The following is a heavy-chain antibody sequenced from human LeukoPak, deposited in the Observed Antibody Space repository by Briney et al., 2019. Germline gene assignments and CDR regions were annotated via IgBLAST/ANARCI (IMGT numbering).Heavy chain of an antibody. D-gene: IGHD5-12*01. J-gene: IGHJ3*02. CDR1: GYSFTTYW. V-gene: IGHV5-51*01. CDR2: IYPGDSDT. Sequence: GESLEISCKGSGYSFTTYWIGWVRQMPGKGLEWMGIIYPGDSDTTYSPSFQGQVSISADKSISTAYLQWSSLKASDSAIYYCARRGHSGSFLDSFDIWGQGTMVTVSS. CDR3: ARRGHSGSFLDSFDI.